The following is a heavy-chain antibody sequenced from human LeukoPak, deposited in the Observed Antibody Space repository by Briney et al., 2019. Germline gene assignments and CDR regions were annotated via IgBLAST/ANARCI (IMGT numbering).Heavy chain of an antibody. CDR2: IHQGGTT. D-gene: IGHD2/OR15-2a*01. J-gene: IGHJ4*02. V-gene: IGHV4-4*02. Sequence: PSETLSLTCAVSSDSIITNDWWNWVRQSPGKGLEWIGEIHQGGTTHYSPSLKSRITMSMDKSKNQISLRLNSVTAADTAVYFCATQGAFRNEYWGTGTLVSVSS. CDR1: SDSIITNDW. CDR3: ATQGAFRNEY.